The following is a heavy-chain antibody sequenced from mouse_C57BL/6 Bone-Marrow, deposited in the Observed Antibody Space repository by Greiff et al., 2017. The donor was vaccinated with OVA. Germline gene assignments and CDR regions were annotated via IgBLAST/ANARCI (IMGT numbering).Heavy chain of an antibody. J-gene: IGHJ4*01. V-gene: IGHV5-15*01. D-gene: IGHD2-1*01. CDR2: ISNLAYSI. Sequence: EVMLVESGGGLVQPGGSLKLSCAASGFTFSDYGMAWVRQAPRKGPEWVAFISNLAYSIYYADTVTGRLTISRENAKNTLYLEMSSLRSENTAMYYCATHSYYCGNYNYAMDYWGQGTSVTVSS. CDR1: GFTFSDYG. CDR3: ATHSYYCGNYNYAMDY.